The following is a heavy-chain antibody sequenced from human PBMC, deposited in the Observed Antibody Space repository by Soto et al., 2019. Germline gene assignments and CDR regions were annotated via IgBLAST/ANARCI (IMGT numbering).Heavy chain of an antibody. D-gene: IGHD3-9*01. V-gene: IGHV4-4*02. CDR1: GGSISSSNW. CDR3: AAVLRYFDRSYYHPLDP. CDR2: IYHSGST. J-gene: IGHJ5*02. Sequence: PSETLSLTCAVSGGSISSSNWWSWVRQPPGKGLEWIGEIYHSGSTNYNPSLKSRVTISVDKSKNQFSLKLSSVTAADTAVYYCAAVLRYFDRSYYHPLDPWGQGTLVTVSS.